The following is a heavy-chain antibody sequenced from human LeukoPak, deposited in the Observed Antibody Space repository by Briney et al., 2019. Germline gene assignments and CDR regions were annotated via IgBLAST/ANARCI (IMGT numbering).Heavy chain of an antibody. CDR3: ARSRGDDSSGYYSWFDP. J-gene: IGHJ5*02. CDR1: GGTFSSYA. D-gene: IGHD3-22*01. V-gene: IGHV1-69*05. CDR2: IIPIFGTA. Sequence: SVKVSCKASGGTFSSYAISWVRQAPGQGLEWMGGIIPIFGTANYAQKFQGRVTITTDESTSTAYMELSSLRSEDTAVYYCARSRGDDSSGYYSWFDPWGQGTLVTVSS.